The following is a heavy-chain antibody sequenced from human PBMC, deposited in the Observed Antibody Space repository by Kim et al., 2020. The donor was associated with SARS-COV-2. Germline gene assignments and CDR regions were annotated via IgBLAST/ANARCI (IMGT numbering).Heavy chain of an antibody. CDR2: IRSKAYGGTT. V-gene: IGHV3-49*04. CDR1: GFTLGDYA. D-gene: IGHD6-13*01. J-gene: IGHJ1*01. CDR3: TRDKGQWGGAGTVAQYFQH. Sequence: GGSLRLSCTASGFTLGDYAMSWVRQAPGKGLEWVGLIRSKAYGGTTEYAASVTGRFTISRDDSKNIAYLQMNSLTTEDTAVYYCTRDKGQWGGAGTVAQYFQHWGQGSLVTVSS.